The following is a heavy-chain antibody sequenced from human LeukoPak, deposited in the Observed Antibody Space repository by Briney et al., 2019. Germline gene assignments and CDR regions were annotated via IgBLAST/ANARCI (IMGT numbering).Heavy chain of an antibody. Sequence: ASVKVSCKTSGFTFTSSAMQWVRQARGQRLEWIGWIVFDSGNTNYAQVFQERVTITRDISTRTDYMELSSLRSEDTAVYYCAALCFGSGSYSFDYWGQGTLVTVSS. D-gene: IGHD3-10*01. CDR2: IVFDSGNT. V-gene: IGHV1-58*02. CDR1: GFTFTSSA. CDR3: AALCFGSGSYSFDY. J-gene: IGHJ4*02.